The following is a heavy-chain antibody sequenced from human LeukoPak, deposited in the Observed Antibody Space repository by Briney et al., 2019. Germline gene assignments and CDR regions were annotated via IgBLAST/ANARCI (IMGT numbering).Heavy chain of an antibody. CDR2: IWYDGSDK. CDR3: ARGDIVATNDALDI. V-gene: IGHV3-33*01. D-gene: IGHD5-12*01. Sequence: PGRFLRLSCAASGFTFSGYGMHWVRQAPGKGLGWVAVIWYDGSDKYYADSVKGRFTISRDNSKNMLYLEMNSLRAEDTAVYYCARGDIVATNDALDIWAKGQWSPSLQ. J-gene: IGHJ3*02. CDR1: GFTFSGYG.